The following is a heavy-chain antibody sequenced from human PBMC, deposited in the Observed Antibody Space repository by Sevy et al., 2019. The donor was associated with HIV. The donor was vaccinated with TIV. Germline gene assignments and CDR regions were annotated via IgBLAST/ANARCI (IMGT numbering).Heavy chain of an antibody. CDR2: ISSSGSTI. Sequence: GGSLRLSCAASGFTFSDYYMSWIRQAPGKGLEWVSYISSSGSTIYYADSVKGRFTISRDNAKNSLYLQMNSLRAEDTAVYYCARDLNHRYYDFWSGYFITSSGGGGDTAFDYWGQGTLVTVSS. CDR1: GFTFSDYY. V-gene: IGHV3-11*01. J-gene: IGHJ4*02. CDR3: ARDLNHRYYDFWSGYFITSSGGGGDTAFDY. D-gene: IGHD3-3*01.